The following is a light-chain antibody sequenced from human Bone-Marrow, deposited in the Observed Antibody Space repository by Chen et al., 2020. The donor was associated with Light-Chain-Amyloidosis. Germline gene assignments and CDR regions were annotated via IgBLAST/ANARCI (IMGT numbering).Light chain of an antibody. J-gene: IGLJ3*02. V-gene: IGLV3-21*02. CDR3: QVWDRSSDRPV. CDR1: NIGSTS. Sequence: SYVLTQPSSVSVAPGQTATIACGGNNIGSTSVHWYQQTPGQAPLLVVYDASDRPSGIPERLSGSNSGNTATLTISRGEAGDEAYYYCQVWDRSSDRPVFGGGTKLTVL. CDR2: DAS.